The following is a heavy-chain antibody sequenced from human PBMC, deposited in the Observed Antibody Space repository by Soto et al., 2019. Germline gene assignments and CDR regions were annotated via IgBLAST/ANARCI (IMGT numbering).Heavy chain of an antibody. Sequence: SETLSLTCAVYGGSFSGYYWSWIRQPPGKGLEWIGEINHSGSTNYNPSLNSRVTISIDTSKKQFSLNLSSVTAADTAVYYCSSRVTNAPTWGQGTLVTVSS. D-gene: IGHD3-10*01. CDR2: INHSGST. CDR3: SSRVTNAPT. V-gene: IGHV4-34*01. J-gene: IGHJ5*02. CDR1: GGSFSGYY.